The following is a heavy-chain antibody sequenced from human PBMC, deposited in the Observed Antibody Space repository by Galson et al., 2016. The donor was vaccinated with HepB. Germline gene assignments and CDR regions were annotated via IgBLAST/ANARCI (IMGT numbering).Heavy chain of an antibody. Sequence: CKASGATFSSFGVSWVRQAPGQGLEWMGGIIPIFGPANYAHNFEGRVTITADDSTTTAFVELSTLSSEDTAVYYCATCPGYNRGPTHDAFEIWGQGTLVTVSS. CDR3: ATCPGYNRGPTHDAFEI. CDR2: IIPIFGPA. J-gene: IGHJ3*02. D-gene: IGHD1-1*01. V-gene: IGHV1-69*01. CDR1: GATFSSFG.